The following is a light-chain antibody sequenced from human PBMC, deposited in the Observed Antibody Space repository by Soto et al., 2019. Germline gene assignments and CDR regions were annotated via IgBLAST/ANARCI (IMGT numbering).Light chain of an antibody. V-gene: IGKV1-8*01. J-gene: IGKJ1*01. CDR1: QGISSY. CDR2: AAS. Sequence: AIPMTQSPTPLSSSTGDRVTLSCRASQGISSYLAWYQQKPGKAPKLLIYAASTLQSGVPSRFSGSGSGTDFTLTISCLQSEDFATYYCQQYYSYPRTFGQGTKVDI. CDR3: QQYYSYPRT.